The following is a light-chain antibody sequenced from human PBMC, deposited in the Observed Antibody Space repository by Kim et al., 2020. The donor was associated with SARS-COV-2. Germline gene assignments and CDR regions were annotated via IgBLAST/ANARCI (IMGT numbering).Light chain of an antibody. J-gene: IGLJ3*02. Sequence: SYELTQPSSVSVSPGQTARITCSGDVQPKKSARWFQQKPGQAPVLVIYKDSERPSGIPERFSGSSSGTTVTLTITGAQVEDEADYYCYSAADNGVFGGGTQLTVL. CDR1: VQPKKS. CDR3: YSAADNGV. V-gene: IGLV3-27*01. CDR2: KDS.